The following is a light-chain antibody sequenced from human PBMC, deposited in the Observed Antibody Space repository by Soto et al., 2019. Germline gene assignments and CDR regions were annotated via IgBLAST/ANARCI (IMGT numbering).Light chain of an antibody. J-gene: IGKJ1*01. CDR1: QSVSSK. Sequence: EIVMTQSPATLSVSPGERATLSCRASQSVSSKLAWYQQKPGQGPRLLIYGASTRATGIPARFSGSGSGTEFTLTIRSLQSEDCAVYYCQHYSTWLWTFGQGTKVEIK. CDR3: QHYSTWLWT. V-gene: IGKV3-15*01. CDR2: GAS.